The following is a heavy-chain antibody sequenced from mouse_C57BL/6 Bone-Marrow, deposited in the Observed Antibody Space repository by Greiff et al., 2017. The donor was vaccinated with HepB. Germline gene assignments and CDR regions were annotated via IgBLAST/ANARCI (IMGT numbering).Heavy chain of an antibody. D-gene: IGHD1-1*01. J-gene: IGHJ4*01. CDR3: TTWSSYAMDY. V-gene: IGHV14-4*01. CDR1: GFNIKDDY. Sequence: EVQLQQSGAELVRPGASVKLSCTASGFNIKDDYMHWVKQRPEQGLEWIGWIDPENGDTEYASKFQGKATITADTSSNTAYLQLSSLTSEDTAVYYWTTWSSYAMDYWGQGTSVTVSS. CDR2: IDPENGDT.